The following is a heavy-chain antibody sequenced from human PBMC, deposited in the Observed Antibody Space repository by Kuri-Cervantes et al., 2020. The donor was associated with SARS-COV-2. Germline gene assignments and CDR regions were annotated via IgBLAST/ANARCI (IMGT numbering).Heavy chain of an antibody. J-gene: IGHJ5*02. V-gene: IGHV3-48*02. Sequence: GESLKISCAASGFTFSSYAMHWVRQAPGKGLEWVSAISGSGSSTYYADPVKGRFTISRDNAKNSLYLQMNSLRDEDTAVYYCARGLGLRWYTGNWFDPWGQGTLVTVSS. CDR3: ARGLGLRWYTGNWFDP. D-gene: IGHD4-23*01. CDR1: GFTFSSYA. CDR2: ISGSGSST.